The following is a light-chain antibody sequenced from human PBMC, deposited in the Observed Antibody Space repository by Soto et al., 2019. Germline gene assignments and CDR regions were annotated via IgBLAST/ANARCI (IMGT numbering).Light chain of an antibody. V-gene: IGLV2-14*01. J-gene: IGLJ3*02. Sequence: QSALTQPASVSGFPGQSITISCTGTSSDVGGYKYVSWYQQHPGKAPKLIIYEVSNRPSGVSNRFSGSKSGNTASLTISGLQAEDEADYYCCSYAHTSRVFGGGTKLTVL. CDR3: CSYAHTSRV. CDR1: SSDVGGYKY. CDR2: EVS.